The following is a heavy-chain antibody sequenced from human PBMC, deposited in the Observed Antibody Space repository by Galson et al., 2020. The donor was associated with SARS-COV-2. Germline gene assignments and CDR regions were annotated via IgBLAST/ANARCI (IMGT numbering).Heavy chain of an antibody. V-gene: IGHV1-46*01. Sequence: ASVKVSCKASGYTFTSYYMHWVRQAPGQGLEWMGIINPSGGSTSYAQKFQGRVTMTRDTSTSTVYMELSSLRSEDTAVYYCARDPPGYCSSTSCYTGGYVDYWGQGTLVTVSS. D-gene: IGHD2-2*02. CDR1: GYTFTSYY. CDR2: INPSGGST. J-gene: IGHJ4*02. CDR3: ARDPPGYCSSTSCYTGGYVDY.